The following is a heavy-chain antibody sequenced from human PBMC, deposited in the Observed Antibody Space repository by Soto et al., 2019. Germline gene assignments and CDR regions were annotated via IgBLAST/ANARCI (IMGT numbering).Heavy chain of an antibody. CDR3: ARSLYNGDYAGY. Sequence: QVQLQESGPGLVKPSGTLSLTCAVSGASISSNTWWRWDRQPPGKGLEWIGEIYHDGSTNYNPSLKSRVTISVDKSKNQFSLKLGSVTAADTAVYYCARSLYNGDYAGYWGQGTLVTVSS. CDR1: GASISSNTW. D-gene: IGHD4-17*01. V-gene: IGHV4-4*02. CDR2: IYHDGST. J-gene: IGHJ4*02.